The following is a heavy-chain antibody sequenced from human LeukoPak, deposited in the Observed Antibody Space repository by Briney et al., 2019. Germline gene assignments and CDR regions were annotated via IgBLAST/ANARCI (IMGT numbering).Heavy chain of an antibody. D-gene: IGHD3-10*01. J-gene: IGHJ4*02. V-gene: IGHV4-31*03. CDR1: GGSLSSGGYY. CDR2: IYYSGST. CDR3: ARDVPYGSGNDY. Sequence: PSETLSLTCTVSGGSLSSGGYYWSWIRQHPGTGLEWIGYIYYSGSTYYNPSLKSRVTISVDTSKNQFSLKLSSVTAADTAVYYCARDVPYGSGNDYWGQGTLVTVSS.